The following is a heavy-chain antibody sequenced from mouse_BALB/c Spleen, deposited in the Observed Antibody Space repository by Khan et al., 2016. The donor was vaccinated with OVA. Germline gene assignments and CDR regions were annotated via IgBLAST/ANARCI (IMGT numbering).Heavy chain of an antibody. Sequence: QVQLKESGPGLVAPSQSLSITCTISGFSLTSYGVHWVRQPPGKGLEWLVVIWSDGRTTYNSALKSRLSISKDNSQSQVFLKMNSLQTDDTAMYYCARHGYYGNYGPYFDVWGAGTTVTVSS. CDR3: ARHGYYGNYGPYFDV. CDR1: GFSLTSYG. V-gene: IGHV2-6-1*01. CDR2: IWSDGRT. D-gene: IGHD2-1*01. J-gene: IGHJ1*01.